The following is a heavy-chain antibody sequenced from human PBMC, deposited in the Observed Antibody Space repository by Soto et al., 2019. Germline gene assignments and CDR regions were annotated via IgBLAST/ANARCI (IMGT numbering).Heavy chain of an antibody. CDR2: ISSRSSTI. CDR3: AREIEVGSTSLDY. J-gene: IGHJ4*02. V-gene: IGHV3-48*02. CDR1: GFSFSTYN. D-gene: IGHD3-22*01. Sequence: GGSLRLSCAASGFSFSTYNMNWVRQAPGRGLEWVSYISSRSSTIYHADSVKGRFTISRDNAKNSLYLQMDSLRDEDTAVYFCAREIEVGSTSLDYWGLGTRVTVSS.